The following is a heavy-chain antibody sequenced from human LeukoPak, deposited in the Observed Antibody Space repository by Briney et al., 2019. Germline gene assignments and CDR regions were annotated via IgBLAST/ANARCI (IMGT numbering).Heavy chain of an antibody. D-gene: IGHD3-22*01. CDR2: ISSNSSKM. CDR3: ARCPVSYDSSARWLDP. CDR1: GFTFSGFS. Sequence: GGFLRLSCAASGFTFSGFSMNWVRQAPGRGLEWISYISSNSSKMYYADSVKGRFSISRDNAKNSLYLQMDSLRVEDTAVYYCARCPVSYDSSARWLDPWGQGTLVTVSS. V-gene: IGHV3-48*04. J-gene: IGHJ5*02.